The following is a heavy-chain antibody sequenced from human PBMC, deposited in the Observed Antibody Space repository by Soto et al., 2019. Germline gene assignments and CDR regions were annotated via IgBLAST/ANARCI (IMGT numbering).Heavy chain of an antibody. CDR2: IYPGDSDT. J-gene: IGHJ6*02. CDR3: ARTSAAGKYYYVRDV. Sequence: LGESLKISCKGSGYSFTSYWIGWVRQMPGKGLEWMGIIYPGDSDTRYSPSFQGQVTISADKSISTAYLQWSSLKASDTAMYYCARTSAAGKYYYVRDVWGRGTTVPVSS. D-gene: IGHD6-13*01. V-gene: IGHV5-51*01. CDR1: GYSFTSYW.